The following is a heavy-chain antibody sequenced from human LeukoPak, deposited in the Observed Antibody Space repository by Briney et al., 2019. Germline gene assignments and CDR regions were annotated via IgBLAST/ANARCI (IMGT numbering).Heavy chain of an antibody. CDR3: TKGGGSGSYSDY. CDR1: GFTFSSYS. CDR2: ISGSSSTI. D-gene: IGHD3-10*01. Sequence: GGSLRLSCAASGFTFSSYSMNWVRQAPGKGLQWVSYISGSSSTIYYADSVRGRFTISRDNAKDSLYLQMNSLRDEDTAVYYCTKGGGSGSYSDYWGQGTPVTVSS. J-gene: IGHJ4*02. V-gene: IGHV3-48*02.